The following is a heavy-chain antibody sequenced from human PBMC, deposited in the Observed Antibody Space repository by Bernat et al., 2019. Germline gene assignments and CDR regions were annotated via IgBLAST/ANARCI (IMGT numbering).Heavy chain of an antibody. Sequence: QVQLVESGGGVVQPGRSLRLSCADSGFTFSSYGMHWVRQAPGKGLEWVAVISYDGSNKYYADSVKGRFTISRDNSKNTLYLQMNSLRAEDTAVYYCAKLWGIAVAGFQAFDIWGQGTMVTVSS. D-gene: IGHD6-19*01. V-gene: IGHV3-30*18. CDR2: ISYDGSNK. J-gene: IGHJ3*02. CDR1: GFTFSSYG. CDR3: AKLWGIAVAGFQAFDI.